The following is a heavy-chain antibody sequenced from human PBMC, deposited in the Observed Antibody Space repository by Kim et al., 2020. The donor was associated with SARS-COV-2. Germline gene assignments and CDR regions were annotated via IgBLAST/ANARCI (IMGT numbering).Heavy chain of an antibody. J-gene: IGHJ6*03. CDR3: ARGRGNYYYYMDV. CDR2: ISSNGGNT. V-gene: IGHV3-64*01. Sequence: GGSLRLSCAASGFTFSSYAMHWVRQAPGKGLEYVSAISSNGGNTYYANSVKGRFTISRDNSKNTLYLQMGSLRADDMAVYYCARGRGNYYYYMDVWGKGT. CDR1: GFTFSSYA.